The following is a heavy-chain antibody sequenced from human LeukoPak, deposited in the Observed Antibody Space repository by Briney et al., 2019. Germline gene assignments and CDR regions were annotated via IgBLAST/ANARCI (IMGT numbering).Heavy chain of an antibody. J-gene: IGHJ4*02. D-gene: IGHD3-22*01. CDR3: ARLWGYLGAETFDY. CDR1: GFTSSNDW. CDR2: IAQDGSET. V-gene: IGHV3-7*03. Sequence: PGGSLRLSCAASGFTSSNDWMTWSRQAPGKGLEWVANIAQDGSETYYVDSVKGRFTISRDNAKNSLFLQMNSLRAGDTAVYFCARLWGYLGAETFDYWGQGTLVTVSS.